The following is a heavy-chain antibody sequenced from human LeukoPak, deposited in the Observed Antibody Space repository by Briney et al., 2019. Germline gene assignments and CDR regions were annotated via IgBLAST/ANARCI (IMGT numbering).Heavy chain of an antibody. CDR3: TTDPDPTMIVVVDY. CDR2: IKSKTDGGTT. Sequence: GGSLRLSCAASGFTFSNAWMSWVRQAPGKGLEWVGRIKSKTDGGTTDYAAPVKGRFTISRDDSKNTLYLQMNSLKTEDTAVYYCTTDPDPTMIVVVDYWGQGTLVTVSS. J-gene: IGHJ4*02. D-gene: IGHD3-22*01. V-gene: IGHV3-15*01. CDR1: GFTFSNAW.